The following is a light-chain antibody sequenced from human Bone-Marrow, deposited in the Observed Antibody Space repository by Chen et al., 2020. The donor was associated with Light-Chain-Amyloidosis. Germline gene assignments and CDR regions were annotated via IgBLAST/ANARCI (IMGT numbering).Light chain of an antibody. J-gene: IGLJ1*01. CDR3: SSYTSGSTHV. V-gene: IGLV2-14*03. CDR2: DVS. Sequence: QSALTHPASVSGPPGQSITIPSTGTSSDGGGSNYVSWYQQHPGKAPKLMIYDVSNRPSGVSNRLSGSKSGNTASLTISGLQAEDEADYYCSSYTSGSTHVFGTGTKVTVL. CDR1: SSDGGGSNY.